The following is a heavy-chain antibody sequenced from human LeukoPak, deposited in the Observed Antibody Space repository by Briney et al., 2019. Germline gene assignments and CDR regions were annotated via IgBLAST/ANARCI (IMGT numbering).Heavy chain of an antibody. CDR3: AREDDFWSGYPPGAFDI. D-gene: IGHD3-3*01. CDR1: GGSISSGSYY. V-gene: IGHV4-61*02. J-gene: IGHJ3*02. Sequence: SETLSLTCTVSGGSISSGSYYWSWIRQPAGKGLEWIGRIYTSGSTNYNPSLKSRVTISVDTSKNQFSLKLSSATAADTAVYYCAREDDFWSGYPPGAFDIWGQGTMVTVSS. CDR2: IYTSGST.